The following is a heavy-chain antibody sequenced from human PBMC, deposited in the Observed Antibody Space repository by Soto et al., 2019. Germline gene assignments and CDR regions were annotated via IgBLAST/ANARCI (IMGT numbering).Heavy chain of an antibody. D-gene: IGHD4-17*01. J-gene: IGHJ4*02. Sequence: SLRLSCAASGFTFSSYAMSWVRQAPGKGLEWVSAISGSGGSTYYADSVKGRFTISRDNSKNTLYLQMNSLRAEDTAVYYCAKDPGDYGGNRPDYWGQGTLVTVSS. CDR2: ISGSGGST. V-gene: IGHV3-23*01. CDR1: GFTFSSYA. CDR3: AKDPGDYGGNRPDY.